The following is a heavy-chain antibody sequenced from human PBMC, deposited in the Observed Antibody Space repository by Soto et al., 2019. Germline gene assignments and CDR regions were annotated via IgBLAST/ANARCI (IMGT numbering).Heavy chain of an antibody. Sequence: SETLSLTCAVDCGSFSGYYGSWIRQPPGKGLEWIGEINHSGSTNYNPSLKSRVTISVDTSKNQFSLKLSSVTAADTAVYSCARAAVRGVSPLNYWGQGTLVTVSS. CDR3: ARAAVRGVSPLNY. D-gene: IGHD3-10*01. CDR1: CGSFSGYY. V-gene: IGHV4-34*01. CDR2: INHSGST. J-gene: IGHJ4*02.